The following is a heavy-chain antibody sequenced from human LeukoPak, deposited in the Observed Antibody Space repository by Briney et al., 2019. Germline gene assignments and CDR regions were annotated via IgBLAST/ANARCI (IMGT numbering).Heavy chain of an antibody. CDR3: ARQVIYGSGLSHFDY. CDR1: GGSISSNSYY. J-gene: IGHJ4*02. D-gene: IGHD3-10*01. Sequence: PSETLSLTCTVSGGSISSNSYYWGWIRQSPGKGLEWIGSIYYSGSTYYNPSLKSRVTISEDTPKNQFSLKLSSVTAADTAVYYCARQVIYGSGLSHFDYWGQGTLVTVSS. V-gene: IGHV4-39*01. CDR2: IYYSGST.